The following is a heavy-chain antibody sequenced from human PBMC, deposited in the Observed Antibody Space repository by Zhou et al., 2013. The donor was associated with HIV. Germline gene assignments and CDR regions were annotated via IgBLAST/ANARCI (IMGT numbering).Heavy chain of an antibody. J-gene: IGHJ4*02. CDR1: GGTFGTYA. V-gene: IGHV1-2*02. D-gene: IGHD6-13*01. CDR2: INPTSGDT. CDR3: AREQLSGGRSYDY. Sequence: QVQLVQSGAEVKKPGSSVKVSCKTSGGTFGTYAISWVRQAPGQGLEWMGWINPTSGDTDYVQKFQGRVTMTRDTSISTAYMELSRLRSDDTAIYYCAREQLSGGRSYDYWGQGTLVTVSS.